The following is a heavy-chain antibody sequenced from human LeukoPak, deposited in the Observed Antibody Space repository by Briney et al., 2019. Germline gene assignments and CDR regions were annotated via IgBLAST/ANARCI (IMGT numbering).Heavy chain of an antibody. Sequence: SGTLSLTCTVSGDSINSLDLWSWVRQPPGKGPEWIGEMYLSGTTHSNPSVKSRVTISIDKSKNQFFLNLSSVTAADTAVYYCAGLVGRYSSGLYYYYFDYWGQGTLVTVSS. J-gene: IGHJ4*02. CDR3: AGLVGRYSSGLYYYYFDY. D-gene: IGHD3-22*01. CDR1: GDSINSLDL. V-gene: IGHV4-4*02. CDR2: MYLSGTT.